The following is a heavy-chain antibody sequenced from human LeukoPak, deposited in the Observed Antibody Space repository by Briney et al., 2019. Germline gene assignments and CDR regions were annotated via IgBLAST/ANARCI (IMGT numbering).Heavy chain of an antibody. D-gene: IGHD3-22*01. CDR2: INPNSGGT. CDR1: GYTFIGYY. Sequence: ASVKVSCKASGYTFIGYYMHWVRQAPGQGLEWMGWINPNSGGTNYAQKFQGRVTMTRDTSISTAYMELSRLTSDDTVVYYCAVPTLINYYHYWGQGTLVTVSS. J-gene: IGHJ4*02. V-gene: IGHV1-2*02. CDR3: AVPTLINYYHY.